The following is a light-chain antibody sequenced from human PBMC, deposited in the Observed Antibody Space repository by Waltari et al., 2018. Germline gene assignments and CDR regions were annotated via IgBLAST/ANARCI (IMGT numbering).Light chain of an antibody. V-gene: IGLV3-19*01. CDR3: NSRDSRGHPLV. J-gene: IGLJ1*01. Sequence: SSELTQDPVVSVALGQIVRITCQGDSLRYYYAKWYHQKPGQAPVLVMYGKNNRPSGIPDRFSGSYSGTTASLIITGAQAEDEGDYYCNSRDSRGHPLVFGTGTKVTVL. CDR2: GKN. CDR1: SLRYYY.